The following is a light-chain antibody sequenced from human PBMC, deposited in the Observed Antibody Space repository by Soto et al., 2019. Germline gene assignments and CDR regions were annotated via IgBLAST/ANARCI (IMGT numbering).Light chain of an antibody. CDR3: ETWDSNTRV. CDR1: SGHSSYI. Sequence: QSVLTQSSSASASLGSSVKLTCTLSSGHSSYIIAWHQQQPGKAPRYLMKLEGSGSYNKGSGVPDRFSGSSSGADLYLTISNLQSEDEADYYCETWDSNTRVFGGGTKLTVL. CDR2: LEGSGSY. V-gene: IGLV4-60*03. J-gene: IGLJ2*01.